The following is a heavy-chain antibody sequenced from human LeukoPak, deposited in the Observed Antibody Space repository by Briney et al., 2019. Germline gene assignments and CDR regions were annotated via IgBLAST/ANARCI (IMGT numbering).Heavy chain of an antibody. Sequence: ASVKVSCTASGYTFTSYGISWVRQAPGQGLEWMGWISAYNGNTNYAQKLQGRVTMTTDTSTSTAYMELRSLRSDDTAVYYCAREDAIAAIHYYYYYGMDVWGQGTTVTVSS. V-gene: IGHV1-18*01. J-gene: IGHJ6*02. CDR1: GYTFTSYG. D-gene: IGHD6-25*01. CDR2: ISAYNGNT. CDR3: AREDAIAAIHYYYYYGMDV.